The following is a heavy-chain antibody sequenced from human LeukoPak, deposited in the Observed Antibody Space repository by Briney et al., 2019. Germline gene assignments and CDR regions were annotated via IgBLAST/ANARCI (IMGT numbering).Heavy chain of an antibody. J-gene: IGHJ6*02. CDR1: GGSISSYY. CDR3: ARSTTRLVTIFGVVRYGMDV. Sequence: PSETLSLTCTVSGGSISSYYWSWIRQPPGKGLEWIGYIYYSGSTNYNPSLKSRVTISVDTSKNQFSLKLSSVTAADTAVYYCARSTTRLVTIFGVVRYGMDVWGQGTMVTVS. D-gene: IGHD3-3*01. V-gene: IGHV4-59*08. CDR2: IYYSGST.